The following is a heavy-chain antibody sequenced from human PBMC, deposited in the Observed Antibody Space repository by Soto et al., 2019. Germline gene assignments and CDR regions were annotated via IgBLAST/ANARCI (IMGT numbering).Heavy chain of an antibody. CDR2: ISGYNGKT. D-gene: IGHD2-21*02. J-gene: IGHJ6*02. CDR1: GYTFTSYG. V-gene: IGHV1-18*01. Sequence: QVQLVQSGGEVRKPGASVTVSCKASGYTFTSYGISWVRQAPGQGLEWMGWISGYNGKTNYAQKVQDRVTITTDTSTSKVNLELRSLRCDDTAVYYCARGGDVPYYYYGMDVWGQGTTVTVSS. CDR3: ARGGDVPYYYYGMDV.